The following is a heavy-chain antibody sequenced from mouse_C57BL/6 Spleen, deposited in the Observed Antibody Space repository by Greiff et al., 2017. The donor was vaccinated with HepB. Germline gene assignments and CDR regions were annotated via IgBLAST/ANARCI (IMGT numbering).Heavy chain of an antibody. CDR1: GFTFSSYA. CDR3: AGIYYDYGGFAY. V-gene: IGHV5-4*03. D-gene: IGHD2-4*01. Sequence: EVNVVESGGGLVKPGGSLKLSCAASGFTFSSYAMSWVRQTPEKRLEWVATISDGGSYTYYPDNVKGRFTISRDNAKNNLYLQMSHLKSEDTAMYYCAGIYYDYGGFAYWGQGTLVTVSA. J-gene: IGHJ3*01. CDR2: ISDGGSYT.